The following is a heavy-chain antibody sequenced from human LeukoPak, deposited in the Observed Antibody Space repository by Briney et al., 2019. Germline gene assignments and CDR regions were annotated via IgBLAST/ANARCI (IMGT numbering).Heavy chain of an antibody. Sequence: PSETLSFTCAVYGGSISGNYWSWMRPAPGQGLVWIGEINHSVSTNANPSLKSRITISEDTSKNQYTLQLSPRTAENTAVYYCRRGPRSSSWYKFSHYFVYWGQGTLVTVSS. D-gene: IGHD6-13*01. V-gene: IGHV4-34*01. CDR3: RRGPRSSSWYKFSHYFVY. CDR2: INHSVST. J-gene: IGHJ4*02. CDR1: GGSISGNY.